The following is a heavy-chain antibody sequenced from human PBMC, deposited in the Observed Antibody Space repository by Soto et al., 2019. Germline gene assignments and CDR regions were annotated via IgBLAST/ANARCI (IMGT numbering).Heavy chain of an antibody. J-gene: IGHJ4*02. CDR2: VSYNGNT. CDR1: GYTFTRYG. V-gene: IGHV1-18*01. CDR3: ARDWSGETKTLADS. Sequence: QVELVQSGAEVKKPGASVKVSCKASGYTFTRYGISWLRQAPGQGLEYGGWVSYNGNTDYVQKFQGRVTLTVDTSTTTAYMELTRLTSDATATYYCARDWSGETKTLADSWGPGTLVTVSS. D-gene: IGHD1-26*01.